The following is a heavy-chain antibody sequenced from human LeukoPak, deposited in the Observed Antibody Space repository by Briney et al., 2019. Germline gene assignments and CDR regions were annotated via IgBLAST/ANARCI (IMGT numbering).Heavy chain of an antibody. CDR1: GYTFTSYD. Sequence: ASVKVSCKASGYTFTSYDINWVRQATGQGLEWMGWMNPSSGNTGYAQKFQGRVTMTTDTSTSTAYMELRSLRSDDTAVYYCARGAIFGGGEPESTSYWGQGTLVTVSS. D-gene: IGHD3-3*01. J-gene: IGHJ4*02. V-gene: IGHV1-8*01. CDR3: ARGAIFGGGEPESTSY. CDR2: MNPSSGNT.